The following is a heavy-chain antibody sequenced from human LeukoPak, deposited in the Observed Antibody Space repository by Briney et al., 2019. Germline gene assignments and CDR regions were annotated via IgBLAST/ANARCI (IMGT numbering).Heavy chain of an antibody. D-gene: IGHD3-3*01. Sequence: GGSLRLSCAASGFTFSTYWMHWVRQAPGKGLVWVSRISSDGSITSYADSVKGRFTISRDNAKNTLYLQMNSLRAEDTAVYYCAELLEWPRSRPRDYYYYYYYMDVWGKGTTVTVSS. CDR3: AELLEWPRSRPRDYYYYYYYMDV. J-gene: IGHJ6*03. CDR2: ISSDGSIT. V-gene: IGHV3-74*01. CDR1: GFTFSTYW.